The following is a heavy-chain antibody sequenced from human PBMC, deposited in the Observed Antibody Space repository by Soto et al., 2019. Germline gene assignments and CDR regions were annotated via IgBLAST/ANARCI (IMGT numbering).Heavy chain of an antibody. Sequence: VASVKVSCKASGYTFTSYAMHWVRQAPVQRLEWMGWINAGNGNTKYSQKFQGRVTITRDTSASTAYMELSSLRSEDTAVYYCARHRLGRRSNRFAPWGQGTLVTVSS. J-gene: IGHJ5*02. CDR3: ARHRLGRRSNRFAP. V-gene: IGHV1-3*01. D-gene: IGHD3-16*01. CDR2: INAGNGNT. CDR1: GYTFTSYA.